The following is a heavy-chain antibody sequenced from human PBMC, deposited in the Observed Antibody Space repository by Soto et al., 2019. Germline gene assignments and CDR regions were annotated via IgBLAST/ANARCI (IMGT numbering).Heavy chain of an antibody. V-gene: IGHV4-34*01. J-gene: IGHJ6*03. CDR2: INHSGST. D-gene: IGHD3-10*01. Sequence: SETLSLTCAVYGGSFSGYYWSWIRQPPGKGLEWIGEINHSGSTNYNPSLKSRVTISVDTSKNQFSLKLNSVTAADTAVYYCARGLLWFGESGNYYYYYMDVWGKGTTVTVSS. CDR3: ARGLLWFGESGNYYYYYMDV. CDR1: GGSFSGYY.